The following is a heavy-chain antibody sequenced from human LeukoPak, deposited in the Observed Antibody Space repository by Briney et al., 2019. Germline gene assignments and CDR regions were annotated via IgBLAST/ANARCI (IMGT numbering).Heavy chain of an antibody. V-gene: IGHV1-69*06. D-gene: IGHD3-22*01. CDR3: ATERHDSSGYYPPAFDY. J-gene: IGHJ4*02. CDR1: GGTFSSYA. Sequence: ASVKVSCKASGGTFSSYAISWVRQAPGQGLEWMGGIIPIFGTANYAQKFQGRVTITADKSTSTAYMELSSLRSEDTAVYYCATERHDSSGYYPPAFDYWGQGTLVTVSS. CDR2: IIPIFGTA.